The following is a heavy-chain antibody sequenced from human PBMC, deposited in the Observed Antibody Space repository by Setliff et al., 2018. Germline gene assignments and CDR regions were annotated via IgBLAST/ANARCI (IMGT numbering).Heavy chain of an antibody. D-gene: IGHD4-17*01. CDR3: GRDPNGDYIGAFDM. J-gene: IGHJ3*02. CDR2: IRGSGEST. V-gene: IGHV3-23*01. CDR1: GFSFSNYA. Sequence: PGGSLRLSCAASGFSFSNYALTWVRQTPGKGLEWVSSIRGSGESTFYLGSVKGRFTISRDNSKNMLYLQMSSLRAEDTAVYYCGRDPNGDYIGAFDMWGQGTMVTVSS.